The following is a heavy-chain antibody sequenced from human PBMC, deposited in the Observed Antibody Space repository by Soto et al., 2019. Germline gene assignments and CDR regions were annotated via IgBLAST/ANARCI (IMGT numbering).Heavy chain of an antibody. D-gene: IGHD5-18*01. CDR3: ARESAIQLWLKYFDY. J-gene: IGHJ4*02. CDR1: GYTFTSYG. Sequence: ASVKLYCKASGYTFTSYGISWVRQATGQGLEWMGWISAYNGNTNYAQKLQGRVTMTTDTSTSTAYMELRSLRSDDTAVYYCARESAIQLWLKYFDYWGQGTLVTVSS. CDR2: ISAYNGNT. V-gene: IGHV1-18*04.